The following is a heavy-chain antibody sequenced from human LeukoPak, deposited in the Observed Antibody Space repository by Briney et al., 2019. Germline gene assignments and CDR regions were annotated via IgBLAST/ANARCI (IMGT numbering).Heavy chain of an antibody. D-gene: IGHD2-2*01. CDR2: INHSGST. Sequence: SETLSLTCAVYGGSSSGYYWSWIRQPPGKGLEWIGEINHSGSTNYNPSLKSRVTISVDTSKNQFSLKLSSVTAADTAVYYCATYVVVPAAKAPNAEYFQHWGQGTLVTVSS. CDR1: GGSSSGYY. V-gene: IGHV4-34*01. J-gene: IGHJ1*01. CDR3: ATYVVVPAAKAPNAEYFQH.